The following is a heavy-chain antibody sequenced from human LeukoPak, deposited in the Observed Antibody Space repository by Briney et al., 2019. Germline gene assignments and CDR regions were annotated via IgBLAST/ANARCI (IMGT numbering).Heavy chain of an antibody. CDR2: ISSNGGST. J-gene: IGHJ4*02. Sequence: PGGSLRLSWSASGFTFSSYAMHWVRQAPAKGLEYVSAISSNGGSTYYADSVKGRFTISRDNSKNTLYLQMSSLRAEDTAVYYCVKDRYRSSTSCYAFDYWGQGTLVTVSS. V-gene: IGHV3-64D*06. CDR1: GFTFSSYA. D-gene: IGHD2-2*01. CDR3: VKDRYRSSTSCYAFDY.